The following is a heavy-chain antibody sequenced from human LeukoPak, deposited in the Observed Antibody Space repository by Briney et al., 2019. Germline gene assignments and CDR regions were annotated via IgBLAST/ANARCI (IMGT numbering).Heavy chain of an antibody. D-gene: IGHD5-18*01. CDR2: INAGNGNT. CDR3: ARDKVDTAMVTSNY. CDR1: GYTFTSYA. V-gene: IGHV1-3*01. Sequence: ASVKVSCKASGYTFTSYAMHWVRQAHGQRLEWMGWINAGNGNTKYSQKFQGRVTITRDTSASTAYMELSSLRSEDTAVYYCARDKVDTAMVTSNYWGQGTLVTVSS. J-gene: IGHJ4*02.